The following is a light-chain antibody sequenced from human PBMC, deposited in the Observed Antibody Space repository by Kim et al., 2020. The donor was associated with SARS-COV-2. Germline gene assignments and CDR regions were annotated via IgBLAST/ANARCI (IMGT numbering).Light chain of an antibody. CDR3: LKHSSAPWT. CDR2: AAS. J-gene: IGKJ1*01. Sequence: DIQMTQSPSSLSASVGDRVTITCRASQAISSYLAWYQHKPGKPPKLLVYAASALHSGVPSRFSGRGSGTQFTLTISNLQPEDVATYYCLKHSSAPWTFGQGTKVEIK. V-gene: IGKV1-27*01. CDR1: QAISSY.